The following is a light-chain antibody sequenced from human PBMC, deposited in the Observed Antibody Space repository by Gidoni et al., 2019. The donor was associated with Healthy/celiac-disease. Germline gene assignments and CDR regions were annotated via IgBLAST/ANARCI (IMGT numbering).Light chain of an antibody. J-gene: IGKJ2*01. Sequence: DIQMTQSPSSLSASVGDRVTITCQASQDIRNYLNWYQQKPGKAPKLLIYDASNLETGVPSRFSGSGSGTDFTFTISSLQPEDIATYYCQQYDNLPPYTFSQGTKLEIK. CDR1: QDIRNY. V-gene: IGKV1-33*01. CDR2: DAS. CDR3: QQYDNLPPYT.